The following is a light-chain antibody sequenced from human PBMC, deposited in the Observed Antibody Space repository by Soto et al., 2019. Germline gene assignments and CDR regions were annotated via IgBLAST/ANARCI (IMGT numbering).Light chain of an antibody. CDR3: CLYVGGRTYV. J-gene: IGLJ1*01. V-gene: IGLV2-23*01. CDR1: VGL. CDR2: DDT. Sequence: QSALTQPASVSGSPGQSITISCTGTVGLVSWYQQHPGKVPKLIIYDDTKRPSGVSSRFSGSKSGYTASLTISGLQTEDEADYYCCLYVGGRTYVFGTGTKVTVL.